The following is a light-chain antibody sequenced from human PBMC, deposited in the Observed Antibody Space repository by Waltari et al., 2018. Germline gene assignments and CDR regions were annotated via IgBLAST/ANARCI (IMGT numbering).Light chain of an antibody. CDR1: QSVGSNY. J-gene: IGKJ2*01. CDR3: QQYGSSPPYT. V-gene: IGKV3-20*01. Sequence: EIVLAQSPCTLSLSPGDRATLSCRASQSVGSNYLGWYQQRPCPAPRLLIYGASSRATGIPDRFSGSGFGTDCTLAISRLEPEDFAVYYCQQYGSSPPYTFGQGTKLEIK. CDR2: GAS.